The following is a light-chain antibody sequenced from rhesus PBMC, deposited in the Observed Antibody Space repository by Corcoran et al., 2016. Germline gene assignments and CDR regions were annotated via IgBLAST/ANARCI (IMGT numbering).Light chain of an antibody. CDR1: ENVNNY. CDR2: KAS. V-gene: IGKV1-74*01. CDR3: QHGYGTPYS. Sequence: DIQMTQSPSSLSASVGDRVTITCRASENVNNYLNWYQQKPGKAPKLLIYKASTLQSGFPSRFSGRGSGTDYTFTISSLQPEDVATYYCQHGYGTPYSFGQGTKVEIK. J-gene: IGKJ2*01.